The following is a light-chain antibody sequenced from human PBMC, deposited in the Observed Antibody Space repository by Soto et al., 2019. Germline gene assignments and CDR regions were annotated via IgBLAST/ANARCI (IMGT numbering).Light chain of an antibody. CDR1: QGIRND. CDR3: LQDYNYPWT. V-gene: IGKV1-6*01. J-gene: IGKJ1*01. Sequence: AIQMTQSPSSLSASVGDRVIITCRASQGIRNDLGWYQQKPGKAPKLLIYAASSLQSGVPSRFSGSGSGTDFALTISSLQPEDFATYYCLQDYNYPWTFGQGTKVDIK. CDR2: AAS.